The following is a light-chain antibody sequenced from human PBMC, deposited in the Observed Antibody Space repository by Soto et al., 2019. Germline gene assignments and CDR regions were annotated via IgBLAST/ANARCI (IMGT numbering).Light chain of an antibody. Sequence: EIVLTQSPGTLSLSPGERATLYFRASQSVSSNHLAWYQQKPGQAPRLLIYGGSSRATGIPVRFSGSGSGTDFTLTISSLEPEDSAVYYCLHRSNWPTFGQGTKVDIK. CDR3: LHRSNWPT. V-gene: IGKV3D-20*02. CDR2: GGS. J-gene: IGKJ1*01. CDR1: QSVSSNH.